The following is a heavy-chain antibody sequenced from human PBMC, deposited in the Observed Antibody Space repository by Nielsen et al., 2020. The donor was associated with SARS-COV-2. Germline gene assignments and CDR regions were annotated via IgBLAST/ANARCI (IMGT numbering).Heavy chain of an antibody. J-gene: IGHJ3*02. CDR2: IKQDGSEK. Sequence: GESLKISCAASGFPFTNAWMIWVRQAPGKGLELVANIKQDGSEKYYVDSVKGRFTISRDNSKNTLYLQMSSLRAEDTAVYYCAKDQSALAAFDIWGQGTMVTVSS. V-gene: IGHV3-7*03. CDR1: GFPFTNAW. CDR3: AKDQSALAAFDI.